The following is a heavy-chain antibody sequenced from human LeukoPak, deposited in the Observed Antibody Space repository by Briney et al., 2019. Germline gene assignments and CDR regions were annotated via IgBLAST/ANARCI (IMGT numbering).Heavy chain of an antibody. J-gene: IGHJ4*02. CDR2: INSDGSST. D-gene: IGHD1-1*01. Sequence: GGSLRLXCAASGFNSRNYWMHWVRRAPGKGLVSVSRINSDGSSTSYADSVKGRFTISRDNAENTLYLQINSLRAEDTAVYYCATDESATGRLDYWGQGTLVTDSS. CDR1: GFNSRNYW. V-gene: IGHV3-74*01. CDR3: ATDESATGRLDY.